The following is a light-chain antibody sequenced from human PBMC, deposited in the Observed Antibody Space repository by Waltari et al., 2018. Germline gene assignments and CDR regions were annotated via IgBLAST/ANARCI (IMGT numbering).Light chain of an antibody. Sequence: QAGLTQPPSLSRDLGQTATLTCTGNKNNVANQGAAWLQQHRRHPPTLLSFRSNNRPSASSERFSASTTGNTASLAITGRQPDDEADYYCSAWDSDLVAVVFGGGTKLTVL. J-gene: IGLJ3*02. CDR3: SAWDSDLVAVV. CDR2: RSN. V-gene: IGLV10-54*04. CDR1: KNNVANQG.